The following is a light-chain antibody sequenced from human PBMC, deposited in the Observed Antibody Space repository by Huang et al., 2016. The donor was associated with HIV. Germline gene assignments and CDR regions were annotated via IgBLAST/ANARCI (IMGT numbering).Light chain of an antibody. V-gene: IGKV3-15*01. CDR2: AAS. CDR1: QRVSSN. J-gene: IGKJ1*01. CDR3: QQYNNWPRT. Sequence: EIVMTQSPATLSVSPGERATLSCRASQRVSSNLAWYQQKPGQAPRLLIYAASTRATGIPARVSGSGSGTEFTLTISSLQSEDFAVYYCQQYNNWPRTFGQGTKVEIK.